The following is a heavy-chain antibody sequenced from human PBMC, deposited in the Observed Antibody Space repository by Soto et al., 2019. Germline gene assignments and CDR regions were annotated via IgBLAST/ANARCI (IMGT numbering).Heavy chain of an antibody. Sequence: EVQLLESGGGLVQPGGSLRLSCAASGFTFSSYAMSWVRQAPGKGLEWVSAISGSGGSTYYADSVKGRFTISRDNTKNTLYLQMNSLRAEDTAVYYCAKGSSGWYERFDYWGQGTLVTVSS. J-gene: IGHJ4*02. D-gene: IGHD6-19*01. CDR3: AKGSSGWYERFDY. V-gene: IGHV3-23*01. CDR1: GFTFSSYA. CDR2: ISGSGGST.